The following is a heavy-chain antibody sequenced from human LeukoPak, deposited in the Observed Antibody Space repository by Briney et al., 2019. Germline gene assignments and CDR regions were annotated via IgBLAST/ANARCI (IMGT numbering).Heavy chain of an antibody. V-gene: IGHV4-59*01. CDR2: IYYSGST. CDR1: GGSISSYY. D-gene: IGHD3-9*01. Sequence: PSETLSLTCTVSGGSISSYYWSWIRQPPGKGLEWIGYIYYSGSTNYNPSLKSRVTISVDTSKNQFSLKLSSVTAADTAVYYCARGYDILTGLPVAWGQGTLVTVSS. CDR3: ARGYDILTGLPVA. J-gene: IGHJ4*02.